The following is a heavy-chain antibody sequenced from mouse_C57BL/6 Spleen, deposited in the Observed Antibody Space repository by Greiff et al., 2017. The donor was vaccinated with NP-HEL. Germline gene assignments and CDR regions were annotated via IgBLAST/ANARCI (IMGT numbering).Heavy chain of an antibody. D-gene: IGHD2-4*01. CDR3: ASLSTMITRAMDY. V-gene: IGHV7-3*01. CDR2: IRNKANGYTT. Sequence: EVQLVESGGGLVQPGGSLSLSCAASGFTFTDYYMSWVRQPPGKALEWLGFIRNKANGYTTEYSASVKGRFTISRDNSQSILYLQMNALRAEDSATYYCASLSTMITRAMDYWGQGTSVTVSS. J-gene: IGHJ4*01. CDR1: GFTFTDYY.